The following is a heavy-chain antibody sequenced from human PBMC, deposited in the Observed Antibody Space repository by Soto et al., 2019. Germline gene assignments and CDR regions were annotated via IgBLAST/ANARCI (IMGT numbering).Heavy chain of an antibody. CDR2: IYYSGRT. Sequence: SETLSLTCTVSGGSISSGYYYWSWIRQPPGKGLEWIGNIYYSGRTYYNPSLKSRVTISADTSKNQFSLNLSSVTAADTAVYFCARGSAYCSGGNCYEPHFDYWGPGTLVTVSS. CDR1: GGSISSGYYY. J-gene: IGHJ4*02. CDR3: ARGSAYCSGGNCYEPHFDY. V-gene: IGHV4-30-4*01. D-gene: IGHD2-15*01.